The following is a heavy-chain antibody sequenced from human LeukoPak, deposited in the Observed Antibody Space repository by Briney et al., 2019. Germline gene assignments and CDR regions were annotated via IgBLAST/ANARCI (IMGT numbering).Heavy chain of an antibody. J-gene: IGHJ3*01. CDR3: ARGRPGTNPNPFDV. CDR2: IRYDGSNK. D-gene: IGHD4-17*01. Sequence: PGGSLRLSCAASGFTFSSYGMHWVRQAPGKGLEWVAFIRYDGSNKYYADSVKGRFTISRDNSKNTLYLQMNSLRAEDTAVYSCARGRPGTNPNPFDVWGQGTMVTVSS. CDR1: GFTFSSYG. V-gene: IGHV3-30*02.